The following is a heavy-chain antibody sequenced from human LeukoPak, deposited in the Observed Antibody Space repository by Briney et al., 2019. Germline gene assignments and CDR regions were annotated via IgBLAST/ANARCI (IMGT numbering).Heavy chain of an antibody. D-gene: IGHD4-23*01. CDR3: ARGGTAVIAPYAFDI. J-gene: IGHJ3*02. V-gene: IGHV4-59*01. Sequence: SETLSLTCTVSGGSISSYYWSWIRQPPGKGLEWIGYIYYSGSTNCNPSVKSRVAMSVDTSKKQFSLKLSSLTAADTAVYYCARGGTAVIAPYAFDIWGQGTMVTFSS. CDR2: IYYSGST. CDR1: GGSISSYY.